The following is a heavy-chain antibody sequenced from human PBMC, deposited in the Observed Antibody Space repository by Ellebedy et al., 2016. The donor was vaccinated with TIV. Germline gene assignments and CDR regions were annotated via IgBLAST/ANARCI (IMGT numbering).Heavy chain of an antibody. CDR2: IYHSGST. CDR3: ARISGTTFDY. Sequence: SETLSLTXAVSGGSISSGDYSWSWIRLPPGKGLEWIWYIYHSGSTYYNPSLKSRVTISVDRSKNQFSLKLSSVTAADTAVYYCARISGTTFDYWGQGTLVTVSS. D-gene: IGHD1-7*01. V-gene: IGHV4-30-2*01. CDR1: GGSISSGDYS. J-gene: IGHJ4*02.